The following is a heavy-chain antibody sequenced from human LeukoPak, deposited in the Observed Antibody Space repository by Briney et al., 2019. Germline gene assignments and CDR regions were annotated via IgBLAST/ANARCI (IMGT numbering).Heavy chain of an antibody. D-gene: IGHD3-16*02. Sequence: GASVKVSCKASGYTFTSYGISWVRQAPGQGLEWMGWISAYNGNTNYAQKLQGRVTMTTDTSTSTAYMELRSLRSDDTAVYYCARARDYDYVWGSYRYTDYWGQGTLVTVSS. CDR1: GYTFTSYG. CDR3: ARARDYDYVWGSYRYTDY. CDR2: ISAYNGNT. V-gene: IGHV1-18*01. J-gene: IGHJ4*02.